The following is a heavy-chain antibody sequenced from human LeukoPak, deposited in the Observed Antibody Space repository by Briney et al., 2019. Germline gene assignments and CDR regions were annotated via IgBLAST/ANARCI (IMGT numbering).Heavy chain of an antibody. V-gene: IGHV1-2*02. CDR1: GYSFTNYG. CDR2: INPNSGGT. Sequence: ASVKVSCKTSGYSFTNYGISWGRQAPGQGLEWMGWINPNSGGTNYAQKFQGRVTMTRDTSISTAYMELSRLRSDDTAVYYCARVDDILTGYLLSNDAFDIWGQGTMVTVSS. J-gene: IGHJ3*02. CDR3: ARVDDILTGYLLSNDAFDI. D-gene: IGHD3-9*01.